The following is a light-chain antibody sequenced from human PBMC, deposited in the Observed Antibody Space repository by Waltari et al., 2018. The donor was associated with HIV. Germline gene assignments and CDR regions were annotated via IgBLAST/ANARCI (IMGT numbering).Light chain of an antibody. Sequence: QSVLTQPPSASGTPGQRVTISCSGSSSNIGSNTVHWYQLLPGTAPKLLIYSNNQRPSGVPDRFSGSKSGTSASLAISGLQSEDEADYYCAAWDDSLNGVIFGGGTKLTVL. CDR3: AAWDDSLNGVI. CDR1: SSNIGSNT. CDR2: SNN. J-gene: IGLJ2*01. V-gene: IGLV1-44*01.